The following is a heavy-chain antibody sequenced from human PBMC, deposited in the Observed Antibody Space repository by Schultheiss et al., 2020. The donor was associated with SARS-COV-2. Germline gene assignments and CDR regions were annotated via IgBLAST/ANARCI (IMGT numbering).Heavy chain of an antibody. V-gene: IGHV1-3*01. CDR3: ARADRQDYGGALHDF. Sequence: ASVKVSCKASGYTFSSYGLHWVRQAPGQRLEWMGWINAANGHTHYSQKVQGRVNITTNTSASTAYMELSSLRSEDTAVYYCARADRQDYGGALHDFWGQGTLVTVSS. CDR2: INAANGHT. CDR1: GYTFSSYG. D-gene: IGHD4-23*01. J-gene: IGHJ4*02.